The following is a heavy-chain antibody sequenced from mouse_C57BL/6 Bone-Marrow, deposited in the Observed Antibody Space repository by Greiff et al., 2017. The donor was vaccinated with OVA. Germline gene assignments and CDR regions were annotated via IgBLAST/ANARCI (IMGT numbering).Heavy chain of an antibody. V-gene: IGHV1-52*01. J-gene: IGHJ1*03. CDR1: GYTFTSYW. CDR3: ARSGSSFWYFDV. CDR2: IDPSDSET. Sequence: QVQLQQPGAELVRPGSSVKLSCKASGYTFTSYWMHWVKQRPIQGLEWIGNIDPSDSETHYNQKFKDKATLTVDKSSSTAYMQRSSLTSEDSAVYYCARSGSSFWYFDVWGTGTTVTVSS. D-gene: IGHD1-1*01.